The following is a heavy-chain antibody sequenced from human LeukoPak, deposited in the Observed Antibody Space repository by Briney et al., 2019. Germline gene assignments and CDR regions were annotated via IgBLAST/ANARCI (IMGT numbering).Heavy chain of an antibody. D-gene: IGHD2-21*02. V-gene: IGHV4-59*08. CDR3: ARLDCGGDCYVDY. Sequence: SETLSLTCTVSGASFTANYWSWLRQSPGRGLEWIGHIYYSGTTTYNPSLERRITMSVDMSKTQFSLRLHSVTATDTAVYYCARLDCGGDCYVDYWGQGIVVTVSS. CDR2: IYYSGTT. J-gene: IGHJ4*02. CDR1: GASFTANY.